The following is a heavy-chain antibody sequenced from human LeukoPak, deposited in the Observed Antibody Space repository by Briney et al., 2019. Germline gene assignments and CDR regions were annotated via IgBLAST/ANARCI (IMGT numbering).Heavy chain of an antibody. CDR1: GGSFSGYY. Sequence: PSETLSLTCAVYGGSFSGYYWSWIRQPPGKGLEWIGTIYYTGSTYYNPSLKSRVTISVDTSKNQFSLNLSSVTAADTAVYYCARHGYGDYVVAFDIWGQGTMVTVSS. D-gene: IGHD4-17*01. CDR3: ARHGYGDYVVAFDI. V-gene: IGHV4-34*01. CDR2: IYYTGST. J-gene: IGHJ3*02.